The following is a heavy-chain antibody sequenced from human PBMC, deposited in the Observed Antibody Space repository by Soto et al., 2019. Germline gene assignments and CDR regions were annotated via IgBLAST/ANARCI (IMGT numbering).Heavy chain of an antibody. J-gene: IGHJ5*02. D-gene: IGHD3-3*01. Sequence: ASVKVSCKASGYTFTSYGISWVRQAPGQGLEWMGWISAYNGNTNYAQKLQGRVTMTTDTSTSTAYLELRSLRSDDTAVYYCAIKGDPYYDFWSGYEDWFDPWGQGTLVTVSS. CDR3: AIKGDPYYDFWSGYEDWFDP. V-gene: IGHV1-18*01. CDR2: ISAYNGNT. CDR1: GYTFTSYG.